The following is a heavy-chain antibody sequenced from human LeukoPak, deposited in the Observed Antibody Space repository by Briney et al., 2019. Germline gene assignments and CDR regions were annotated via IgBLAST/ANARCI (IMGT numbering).Heavy chain of an antibody. D-gene: IGHD6-19*01. CDR1: GFTFSSYA. Sequence: GGSLRLSCAAAGFTFSSYAMSWVRQAPGKGLEWVSAISGSGSSTYYADSVKGRFTISRDNSKNTLYLQMSSLRAEDTAVYYCAKVGTIAVAGTRYFQHWGQGTLVTVSS. CDR3: AKVGTIAVAGTRYFQH. J-gene: IGHJ1*01. CDR2: ISGSGSST. V-gene: IGHV3-23*01.